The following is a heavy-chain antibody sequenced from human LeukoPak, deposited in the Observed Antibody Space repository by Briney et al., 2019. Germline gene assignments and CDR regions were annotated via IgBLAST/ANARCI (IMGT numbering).Heavy chain of an antibody. V-gene: IGHV4-61*01. CDR2: IYDSGST. J-gene: IGHJ4*02. CDR1: GGSVSSGSYY. D-gene: IGHD3-22*01. CDR3: ARVYYDSSGYYTFDY. Sequence: PSETLSLTCTVSGGSVSSGSYYWSWIRQPPGKGLEWIGYIYDSGSTNYNPSLKSRVTISVDTSKNQFSLKLSSVTAADTAVYYCARVYYDSSGYYTFDYWGQGTLVTVSS.